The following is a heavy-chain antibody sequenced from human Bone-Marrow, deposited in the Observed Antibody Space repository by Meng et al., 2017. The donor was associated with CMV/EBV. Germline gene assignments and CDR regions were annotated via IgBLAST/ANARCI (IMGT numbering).Heavy chain of an antibody. D-gene: IGHD3-22*01. CDR3: ARATHSSGYYPSDY. J-gene: IGHJ4*02. Sequence: ETLSLTCTVSGYSISSGYYWGWIRQPPGKGLEWVSSISSSSSYIYYADSVKGRFTISRDNAKNSLYLQMNSLRAEDTAVYYCARATHSSGYYPSDYWGQGTLVTFSS. CDR1: GYSISSGYY. CDR2: ISSSSSYI. V-gene: IGHV3-21*01.